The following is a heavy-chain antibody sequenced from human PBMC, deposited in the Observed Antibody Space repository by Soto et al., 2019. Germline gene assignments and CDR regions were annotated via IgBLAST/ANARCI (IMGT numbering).Heavy chain of an antibody. CDR1: GFTFSSYE. CDR3: ARGRSGPITIFGVVTTNWFDP. D-gene: IGHD3-3*01. CDR2: ISSSGSTI. Sequence: HPGGSLRLSCAASGFTFSSYEMNWVRQAPGKGLEWVSYISSSGSTIYYADSVKGRFTISRDNAKNSLYLQMNSLRAEDTAVYYCARGRSGPITIFGVVTTNWFDPWGQGTLVTVSS. V-gene: IGHV3-48*03. J-gene: IGHJ5*02.